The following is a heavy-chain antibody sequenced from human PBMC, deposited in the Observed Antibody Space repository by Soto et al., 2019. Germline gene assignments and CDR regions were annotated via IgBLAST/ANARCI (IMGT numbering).Heavy chain of an antibody. D-gene: IGHD4-17*01. CDR1: GFTFSNYA. CDR2: ISGSGGST. Sequence: EVQLMESGGGLVQPGGSLRLSCAASGFTFSNYAMSWVRQAPGKGLQWVSAISGSGGSTYYADSVKGRFTISRDNSKNSLSLQRNSLRAEDTAVYSSVKAKGDYPYGYGDLWGRGALVPVSS. V-gene: IGHV3-23*01. CDR3: VKAKGDYPYGYGDL. J-gene: IGHJ2*01.